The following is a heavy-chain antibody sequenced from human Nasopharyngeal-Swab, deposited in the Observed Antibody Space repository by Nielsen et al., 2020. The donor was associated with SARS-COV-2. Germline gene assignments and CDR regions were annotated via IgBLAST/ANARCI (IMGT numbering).Heavy chain of an antibody. V-gene: IGHV3-15*01. J-gene: IGHJ4*02. CDR1: GFTFSNAW. CDR2: INSKTDGGTT. D-gene: IGHD1-26*01. CDR3: ATSGSYVRY. Sequence: GGSLRPSCAASGFTFSNAWMSWVRQAPGKGLEWVGRINSKTDGGTTDYAAPVKGRFTISRDDPKNTLYLQMNSLKTEDTAVYYCATSGSYVRYWGQGTLVTVSS.